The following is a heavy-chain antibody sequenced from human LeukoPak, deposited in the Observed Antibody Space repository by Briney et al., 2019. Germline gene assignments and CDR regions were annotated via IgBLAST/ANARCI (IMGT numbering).Heavy chain of an antibody. CDR2: IYRSGGT. D-gene: IGHD3-10*01. Sequence: SETLSLTCSVSGGSISSYAWSWIRRPPGKGLEWIGHIYRSGGTNYNPSLKSRLTISVDSSKNQFSLKLSSVTAADTAVYYCAENRGNARDAFDIWGQGTVVTVSA. V-gene: IGHV4-59*01. CDR1: GGSISSYA. J-gene: IGHJ3*02. CDR3: AENRGNARDAFDI.